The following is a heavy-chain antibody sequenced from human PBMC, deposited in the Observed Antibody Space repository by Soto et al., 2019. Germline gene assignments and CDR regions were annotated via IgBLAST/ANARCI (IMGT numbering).Heavy chain of an antibody. D-gene: IGHD3-10*01. Sequence: ASVKVSCKASGGTFSSYAISWVRQAPGQGLEWMGGIIPIFGTANYAQKFQGRVTITADESTSTAYMELSSLRSEDTAVYYCARRELNVGYYYYYMDVWGKGTTVTVSS. J-gene: IGHJ6*03. CDR3: ARRELNVGYYYYYMDV. V-gene: IGHV1-69*13. CDR2: IIPIFGTA. CDR1: GGTFSSYA.